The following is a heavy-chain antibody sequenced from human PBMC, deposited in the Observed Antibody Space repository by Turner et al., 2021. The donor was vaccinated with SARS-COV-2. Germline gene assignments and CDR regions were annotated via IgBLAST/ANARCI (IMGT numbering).Heavy chain of an antibody. CDR2: IYYSGST. V-gene: IGHV4-39*07. J-gene: IGHJ4*02. CDR1: GGSISNSSYY. CDR3: ARDPGEGSFDY. Sequence: QLQLQESGPGLVKPSETLSLTCTVSGGSISNSSYYWGWIRQPPGKGLEWIGSIYYSGSTNYNPSLKSRVTISVDTSKNQFSLKLSSVTAADTAVYYCARDPGEGSFDYWGQGTLVTVSS. D-gene: IGHD3-16*01.